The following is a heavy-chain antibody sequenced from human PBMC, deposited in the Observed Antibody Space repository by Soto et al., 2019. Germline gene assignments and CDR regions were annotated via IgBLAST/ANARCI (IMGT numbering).Heavy chain of an antibody. V-gene: IGHV5-51*01. CDR2: IYPGDSDT. J-gene: IGHJ5*02. CDR1: GYSFTSYW. CDR3: ARLPSLAGTTTELLWFDP. Sequence: PGESLKISYKGSGYSFTSYWIGWVRQMPEKGLEWMGIIYPGDSDTRYSPSFQGQVTISADKPISTAYLQWSSLKASDTAMYYCARLPSLAGTTTELLWFDPWGQGTLVTVSS. D-gene: IGHD4-17*01.